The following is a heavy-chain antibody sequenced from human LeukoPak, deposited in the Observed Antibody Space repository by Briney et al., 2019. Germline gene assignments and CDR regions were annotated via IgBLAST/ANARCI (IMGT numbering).Heavy chain of an antibody. Sequence: GRSLRLSCAASGFTVSSNYMSWVRQAPGKGLEWVSVIYSGGSTYYADSVKGRFTISRDNSKNTLYLQMNSLRAEDTAVYYCARGYHYDSSGLDAFDIWGQGTMVTVSS. J-gene: IGHJ3*02. CDR1: GFTVSSNY. CDR3: ARGYHYDSSGLDAFDI. D-gene: IGHD3-22*01. CDR2: IYSGGST. V-gene: IGHV3-66*02.